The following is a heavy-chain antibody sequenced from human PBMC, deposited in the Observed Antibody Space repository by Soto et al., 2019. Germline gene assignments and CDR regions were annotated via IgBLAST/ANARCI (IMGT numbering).Heavy chain of an antibody. V-gene: IGHV4-34*01. Sequence: QVQLQQWGAGLLKPSETLSLTSAVYGKSLSGYYWSWIRQPPGKALEWIGEINHSGNTTYNPSLKSRVTISVDTSKNQLFLNLSSVTAADTAMYFCARHHVRGRTIAGAAEFWGQGTLVTVSS. J-gene: IGHJ4*02. CDR1: GKSLSGYY. D-gene: IGHD1-26*01. CDR2: INHSGNT. CDR3: ARHHVRGRTIAGAAEF.